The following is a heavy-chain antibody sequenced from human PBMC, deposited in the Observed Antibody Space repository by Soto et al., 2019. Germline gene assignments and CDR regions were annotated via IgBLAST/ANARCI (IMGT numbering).Heavy chain of an antibody. CDR1: GYTFTTYD. J-gene: IGHJ4*02. V-gene: IGHV1-8*02. CDR2: MNPYNGDT. D-gene: IGHD7-27*01. Sequence: QVQLVQSGAEVKKPGASVKVSCKASGYTFTTYDVNWMRQATGQGPEWLGWMNPYNGDTGYAQKFQGRVTLTRDPSMNTAYLELSSLTYEDTAVYYCARNRRETGDFDYWGQGTLVTVSS. CDR3: ARNRRETGDFDY.